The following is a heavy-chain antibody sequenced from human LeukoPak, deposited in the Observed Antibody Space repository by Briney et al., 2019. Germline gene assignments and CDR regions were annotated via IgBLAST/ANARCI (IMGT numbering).Heavy chain of an antibody. CDR3: ARVTGLQLVQGLDY. CDR1: GFTFSSYS. J-gene: IGHJ4*02. Sequence: PRGSLRLSCAAPGFTFSSYSMNCVRQAPGKGLDWVASISSSSSSIYYADSVKGRFTISRDNAKNSLYLQMNSLRAEDTAVYYCARVTGLQLVQGLDYWGQGTLVTVSS. D-gene: IGHD6-13*01. CDR2: ISSSSSSI. V-gene: IGHV3-21*01.